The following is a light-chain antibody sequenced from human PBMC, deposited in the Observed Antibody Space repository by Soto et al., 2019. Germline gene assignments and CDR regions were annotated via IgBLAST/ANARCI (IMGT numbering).Light chain of an antibody. J-gene: IGKJ5*01. CDR3: QQRSNWLTT. CDR2: DAS. CDR1: QSVSSY. Sequence: EIVLTQSPATLSLSPGERATLSCRASQSVSSYLAWYQQKPGQAPRLLIYDASNRATGIPARFSGSGSGTDFTLTISSLEPEDFAVYYCQQRSNWLTTFGQGTRLEMK. V-gene: IGKV3-11*01.